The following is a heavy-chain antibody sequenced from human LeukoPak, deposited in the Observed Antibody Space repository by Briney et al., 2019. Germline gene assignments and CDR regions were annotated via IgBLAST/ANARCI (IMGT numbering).Heavy chain of an antibody. D-gene: IGHD1-26*01. CDR1: GYTLTELS. Sequence: ASVTVSCTVSGYTLTELSMHWVRQAPGKGLEWMGGFDPEDGETIYAQKFQGRVTMTEDTSTDTAYMELSSLRSEDTAVYYCATPLGGSYGNDYWGQGTLVTVSS. CDR3: ATPLGGSYGNDY. V-gene: IGHV1-24*01. J-gene: IGHJ4*02. CDR2: FDPEDGET.